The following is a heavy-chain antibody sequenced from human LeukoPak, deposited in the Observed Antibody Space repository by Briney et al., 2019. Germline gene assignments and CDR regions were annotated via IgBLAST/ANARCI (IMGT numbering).Heavy chain of an antibody. CDR3: AGCSSTSCYYYYYMDV. CDR2: MNPNSGNT. V-gene: IGHV1-8*01. Sequence: GASVKVSCKASGYTFTSYDINWVRQATGQGLEWMGLMNPNSGNTGYAQKFQGRVTMTRNTSISTAYMELSSLRSEDTAVYYCAGCSSTSCYYYYYMDVWGKGTTVTVSS. D-gene: IGHD2-2*01. J-gene: IGHJ6*03. CDR1: GYTFTSYD.